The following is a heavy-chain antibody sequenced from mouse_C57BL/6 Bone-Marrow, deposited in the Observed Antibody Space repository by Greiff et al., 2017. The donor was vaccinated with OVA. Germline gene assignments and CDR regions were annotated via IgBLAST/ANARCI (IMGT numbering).Heavy chain of an antibody. CDR2: IDPSDSYT. V-gene: IGHV1-69*01. J-gene: IGHJ1*03. CDR3: AREEYYGSSPCV. D-gene: IGHD1-1*01. Sequence: QVQLQQPGAELVMPGASVKLSCKASGYTFTSYWMHWVKQRPGQGLEWIGEIDPSDSYTNYNQKFKGKSTLTVEKSSSTAYMQLSSLTSEGSAVYYCAREEYYGSSPCVGGTGTTVTVSS. CDR1: GYTFTSYW.